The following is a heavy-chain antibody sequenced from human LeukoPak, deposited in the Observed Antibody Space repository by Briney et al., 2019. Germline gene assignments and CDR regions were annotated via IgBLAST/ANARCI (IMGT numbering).Heavy chain of an antibody. J-gene: IGHJ4*02. D-gene: IGHD5-18*01. CDR2: ISSSSSYI. Sequence: GGSLRLSCAASGFTFSSYSMNWVRQAPGKGLEWVSSISSSSSYIYYADSVKGRFTISRDNAKDSLYLQMNSLRAEDTALYYCAKDISNTAMVGFDYWGQGTLVTVSS. CDR3: AKDISNTAMVGFDY. V-gene: IGHV3-21*04. CDR1: GFTFSSYS.